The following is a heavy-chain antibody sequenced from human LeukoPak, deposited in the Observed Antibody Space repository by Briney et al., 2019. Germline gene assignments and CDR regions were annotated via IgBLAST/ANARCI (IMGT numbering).Heavy chain of an antibody. CDR1: GFTFSTYA. CDR2: ISNNGRNK. Sequence: GRSLRLSCAASGFTFSTYAIHWVRQAPGKGLEWVAFISNNGRNKDYADSVKGRFTISRDNSKNTLYPQVNSLRPDDTAVYYCTRDLTGHYSIDYWGQGTLVTVSS. J-gene: IGHJ4*02. CDR3: TRDLTGHYSIDY. D-gene: IGHD3-22*01. V-gene: IGHV3-30*04.